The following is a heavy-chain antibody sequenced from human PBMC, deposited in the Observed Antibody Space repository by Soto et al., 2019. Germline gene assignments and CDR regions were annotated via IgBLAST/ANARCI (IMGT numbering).Heavy chain of an antibody. Sequence: QITLKESGPTLVKPTQTLTLTCTFSGFSLTTTGVGVGWIRQPPGKALEWLALIYWDDDTRQRPSLKSRLTITIDTSKNQVVLTLTNMDHVDTATYYCVHSFYDLSGPFLFDYWGQGTLVTVAS. CDR2: IYWDDDT. V-gene: IGHV2-5*02. J-gene: IGHJ4*02. CDR1: GFSLTTTGVG. D-gene: IGHD3-22*01. CDR3: VHSFYDLSGPFLFDY.